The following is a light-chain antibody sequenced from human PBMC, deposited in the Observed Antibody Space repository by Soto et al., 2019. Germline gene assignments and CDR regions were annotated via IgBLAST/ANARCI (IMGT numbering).Light chain of an antibody. CDR1: QSVSSSD. V-gene: IGKV3-20*01. J-gene: IGKJ2*01. CDR2: GAS. Sequence: ESGLTQSPRTLSLSPGEVATLSCRASQSVSSSDVAWYQPKPGQAHRLLIYGASSRATGIPDRFSGSGSGTDCTLTISRLEPEDFAVYYCPQYCSSPYTLGRGTKLEIK. CDR3: PQYCSSPYT.